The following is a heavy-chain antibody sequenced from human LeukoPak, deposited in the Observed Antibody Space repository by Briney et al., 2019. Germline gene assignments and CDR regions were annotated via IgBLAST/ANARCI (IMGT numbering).Heavy chain of an antibody. CDR2: INPNSGGT. D-gene: IGHD3-3*01. V-gene: IGHV1-2*06. Sequence: ASVKVSCKASGYTFTGYYMHWVRQAPRQGLEWMGRINPNSGGTNYAQKFQGRVTMTRDTSISTAYMELSRLRSDDTAVYYCARVGQVPYYDFCSGSDFDYWGQGTLVTVSS. CDR1: GYTFTGYY. J-gene: IGHJ4*02. CDR3: ARVGQVPYYDFCSGSDFDY.